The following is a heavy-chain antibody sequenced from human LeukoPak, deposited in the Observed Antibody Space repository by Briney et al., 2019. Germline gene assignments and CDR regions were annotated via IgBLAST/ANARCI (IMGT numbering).Heavy chain of an antibody. V-gene: IGHV1-18*04. CDR1: GYTFSGYY. Sequence: ASVKVSCKASGYTFSGYYMHWVRQAPGQGLEWMGWISAYNGNTNYAQKLQGRVTMTTDTSTSTAYMELRSLRSDDTAVYYCARSNDILTGYGLYYYYYYMDVWGKGTTVTISS. CDR2: ISAYNGNT. CDR3: ARSNDILTGYGLYYYYYYMDV. D-gene: IGHD3-9*01. J-gene: IGHJ6*03.